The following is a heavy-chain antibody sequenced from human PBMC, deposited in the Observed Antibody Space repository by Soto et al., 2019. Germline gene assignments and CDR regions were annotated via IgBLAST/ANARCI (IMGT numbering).Heavy chain of an antibody. CDR3: ARDSSGWYSFSWFDP. Sequence: VASVKVSCKASGYTFTSYGISWVRQAPGQGLEWMGWISAYNGNTNYAQKLQGRVTMTTDTSTSTAYMELRSLRSDDTAVYYCARDSSGWYSFSWFDPWGQGTLVTVSS. CDR2: ISAYNGNT. CDR1: GYTFTSYG. J-gene: IGHJ5*02. V-gene: IGHV1-18*01. D-gene: IGHD6-19*01.